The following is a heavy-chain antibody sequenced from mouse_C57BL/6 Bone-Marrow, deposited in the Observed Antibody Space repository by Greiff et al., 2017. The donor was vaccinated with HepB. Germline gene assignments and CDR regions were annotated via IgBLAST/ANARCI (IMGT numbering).Heavy chain of an antibody. J-gene: IGHJ1*03. V-gene: IGHV5-12*01. CDR1: GFTFSDYY. D-gene: IGHD2-2*01. Sequence: EVKLVESGGGLVQPGGSLKLSCAASGFTFSDYYMYWVRQTPEKRLEWVAYISNGGGSNYYPDTVKGRFTISRDNAKNTLYLQMSRLKSEDTAMYYCARKSMVTTSWYFDVWGTGTTVTVSS. CDR3: ARKSMVTTSWYFDV. CDR2: ISNGGGSN.